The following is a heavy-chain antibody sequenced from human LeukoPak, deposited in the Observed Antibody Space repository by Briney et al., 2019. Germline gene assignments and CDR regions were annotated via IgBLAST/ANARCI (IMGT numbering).Heavy chain of an antibody. Sequence: SETLSLTCTVSGGSISSYYWSWIRQPPGKGLEWIGYIYYSGSTNYNPSLKSRVTISVDTSKNQFSLKLSSVTAADTAVYYCARGSGYSGYYYYYGMDVWGQGTTVTVSS. CDR1: GGSISSYY. J-gene: IGHJ6*02. D-gene: IGHD5-12*01. CDR3: ARGSGYSGYYYYYGMDV. V-gene: IGHV4-59*01. CDR2: IYYSGST.